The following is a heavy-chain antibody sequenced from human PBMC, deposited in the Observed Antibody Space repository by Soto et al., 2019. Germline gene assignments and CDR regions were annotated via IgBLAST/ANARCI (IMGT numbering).Heavy chain of an antibody. V-gene: IGHV1-69*13. Sequence: SVKVSCKASGGTFSSYSISCVRHAPGQGLEWMGGIIPIFGTANYAQKFQGRVTITADESTSTAYMELSSLRSEDTAVYYCAREAAAGTLAAFDIWGQGTMVTVSS. D-gene: IGHD6-13*01. J-gene: IGHJ3*02. CDR1: GGTFSSYS. CDR2: IIPIFGTA. CDR3: AREAAAGTLAAFDI.